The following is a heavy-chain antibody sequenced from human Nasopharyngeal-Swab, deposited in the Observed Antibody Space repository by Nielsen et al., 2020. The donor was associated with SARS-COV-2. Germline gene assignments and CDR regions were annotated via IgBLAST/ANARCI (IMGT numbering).Heavy chain of an antibody. Sequence: GESLKISCVASGFTGSSYAMHWVRQAPGKGLEWVAVISYDGGIKNYADSVRGRFTISRDNSKNTLYLQMDSLRPEDTAVYYCAKGASSGWYGGYYMDVWGKGTTVTVSS. CDR1: GFTGSSYA. CDR2: ISYDGGIK. V-gene: IGHV3-30-3*01. D-gene: IGHD6-19*01. CDR3: AKGASSGWYGGYYMDV. J-gene: IGHJ6*03.